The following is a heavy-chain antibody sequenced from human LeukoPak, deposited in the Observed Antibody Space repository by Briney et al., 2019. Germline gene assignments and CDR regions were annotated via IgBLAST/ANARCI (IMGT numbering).Heavy chain of an antibody. CDR1: GFTVSSNY. CDR3: ARHTVTGVDWFDP. V-gene: IGHV3-7*01. D-gene: IGHD4-11*01. CDR2: IKQDESEK. Sequence: GGSLRLSCAASGFTVSSNYMSWVRQAPGKGLEWVANIKQDESEKHYVDSVKGRFTISRDNAKNSLYLQMNSLRAEDTAVYYCARHTVTGVDWFDPWGQGTLVTVSS. J-gene: IGHJ5*02.